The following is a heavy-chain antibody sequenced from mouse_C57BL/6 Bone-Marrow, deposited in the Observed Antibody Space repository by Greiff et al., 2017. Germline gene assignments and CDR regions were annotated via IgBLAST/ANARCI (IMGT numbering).Heavy chain of an antibody. J-gene: IGHJ1*03. V-gene: IGHV5-12*01. CDR1: GFTFSDYY. CDR3: ARLLCQPEYFDV. CDR2: ISNGGGST. Sequence: EVNVVESGGGLVQPGGSLKLSCAASGFTFSDYYMYWVRQTPEKRLEWVAYISNGGGSTYYPATVKGRFTISRDNAKNTLYLQRSRLKSEDTAMYYCARLLCQPEYFDVWGTGTTVTVSS. D-gene: IGHD2-1*01.